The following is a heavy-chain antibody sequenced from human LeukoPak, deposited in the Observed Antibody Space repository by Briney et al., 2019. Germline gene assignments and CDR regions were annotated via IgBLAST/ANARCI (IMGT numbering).Heavy chain of an antibody. D-gene: IGHD1-26*01. CDR3: ARDSPYSGSYYTD. J-gene: IGHJ4*02. CDR1: GGSVSSGGYY. V-gene: IGHV4-31*03. CDR2: IYYSGST. Sequence: SQTLSLTCTVSGGSVSSGGYYWSWIRQHPGKGLEWIGNIYYSGSTYYNPSLKSRVTISVDTSKNQFSLKLSSVTAADTAVYYCARDSPYSGSYYTDWGQGTLVTVSS.